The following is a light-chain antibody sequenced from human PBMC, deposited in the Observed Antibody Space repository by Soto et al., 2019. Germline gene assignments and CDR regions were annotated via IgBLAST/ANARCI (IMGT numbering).Light chain of an antibody. Sequence: EIVLTQSPGTLSLSPGERATLSCRASQSVSSSYLAWYQQKPGQAPRLLIYGASSRATGIPDRFSGSGSGTDFTLTISRLEPEDFAVYYWQQDGSSPGPTFGGGTKVEIK. J-gene: IGKJ4*01. CDR3: QQDGSSPGPT. CDR1: QSVSSSY. CDR2: GAS. V-gene: IGKV3-20*01.